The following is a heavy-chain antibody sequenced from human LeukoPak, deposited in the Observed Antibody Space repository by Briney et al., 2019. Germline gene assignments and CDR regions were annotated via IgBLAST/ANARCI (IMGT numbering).Heavy chain of an antibody. CDR1: GYTLTELS. CDR3: AALPIPPSWGSYRTPVDY. CDR2: FDPEDGET. Sequence: VASVKVSCKVSGYTLTELSMHWVRQAPGKGREWMGGFDPEDGETIYAQKFQGRVTMTEDTSTDTAYMELSSLRSEDTAVYYCAALPIPPSWGSYRTPVDYWGQGTLVTVSS. V-gene: IGHV1-24*01. J-gene: IGHJ4*02. D-gene: IGHD3-16*02.